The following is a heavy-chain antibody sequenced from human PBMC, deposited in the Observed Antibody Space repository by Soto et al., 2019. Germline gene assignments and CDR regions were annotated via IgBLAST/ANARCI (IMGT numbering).Heavy chain of an antibody. V-gene: IGHV1-2*02. CDR2: INPTGGGT. J-gene: IGHJ6*02. Sequence: ASVKVSCKASGYTFTDYYIHWVRQAPGQGLEWMGWINPTGGGTNYAQSFRGRVTMTRDTSISTAYMELSRLTSDDTAVFYCARTYSSRYFYNQYSMDVWGQGTTVTVSS. D-gene: IGHD3-22*01. CDR3: ARTYSSRYFYNQYSMDV. CDR1: GYTFTDYY.